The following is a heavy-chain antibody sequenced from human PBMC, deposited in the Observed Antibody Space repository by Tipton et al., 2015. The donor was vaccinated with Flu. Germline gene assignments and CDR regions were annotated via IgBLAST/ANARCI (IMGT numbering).Heavy chain of an antibody. CDR2: ISAYSGDP. CDR1: GYTFTNYG. J-gene: IGHJ4*02. Sequence: QLVQSGAEVKKPGASVKVSCKASGYTFTNYGVSWVRQAPGQGLERMGWISAYSGDPIYAQKFQGRVTMTTDTSTSTAYMELKSLRSDDTAVYYCARDLYSYDSGGSYQEGYFDYWGQGTLVTVSS. D-gene: IGHD3-22*01. V-gene: IGHV1-18*01. CDR3: ARDLYSYDSGGSYQEGYFDY.